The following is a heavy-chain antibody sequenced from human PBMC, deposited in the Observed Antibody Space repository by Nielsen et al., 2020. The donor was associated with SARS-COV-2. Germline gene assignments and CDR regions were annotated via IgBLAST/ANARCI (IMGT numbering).Heavy chain of an antibody. J-gene: IGHJ4*02. CDR1: GYTFTSYA. CDR3: ARVNLGYCSSTSCYTYNY. CDR2: ISAYNGNT. V-gene: IGHV1-18*01. D-gene: IGHD2-2*02. Sequence: ASVKVSCKASGYTFTSYAMNWVRQAPGQGLEWMGWISAYNGNTNYAQKLQGRVTMTTDTSTSTAYMELRSLRSDDTAVYYCARVNLGYCSSTSCYTYNYWGQGTLVTVSS.